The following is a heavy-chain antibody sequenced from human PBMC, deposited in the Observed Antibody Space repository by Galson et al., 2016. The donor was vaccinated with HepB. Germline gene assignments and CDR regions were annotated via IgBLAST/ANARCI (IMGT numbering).Heavy chain of an antibody. D-gene: IGHD3-10*01. CDR3: AHSRYYVSGSLDY. CDR1: GFSLRTSGVG. CDR2: IYWDDDS. V-gene: IGHV2-5*02. Sequence: PALVKPPQTLTLTCTFSGFSLRTSGVGVGWIRQPPGQGLEWLGIIYWDDDSRYSSSLKSRLTITKDTSKNQVVLTMTNVGPVDTATYYCAHSRYYVSGSLDYWGQGTLVTVSS. J-gene: IGHJ4*02.